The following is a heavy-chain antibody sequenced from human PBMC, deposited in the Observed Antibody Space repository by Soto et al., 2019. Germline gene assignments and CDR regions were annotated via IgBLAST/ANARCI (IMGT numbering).Heavy chain of an antibody. CDR2: ISGGGDTT. J-gene: IGHJ4*02. Sequence: EVQLLESGGGLVQPGGSLRLSWAAPGFTFNNYAMTWVRQAPGKGLGGASAISGGGDTTSYADSVKGRFTVSRDGSKNTLYLQMSSLRAEDTALYYCAKGRGGSGSLTPRVDFWGQGTLVTVSS. CDR3: AKGRGGSGSLTPRVDF. V-gene: IGHV3-23*01. CDR1: GFTFNNYA. D-gene: IGHD3-10*01.